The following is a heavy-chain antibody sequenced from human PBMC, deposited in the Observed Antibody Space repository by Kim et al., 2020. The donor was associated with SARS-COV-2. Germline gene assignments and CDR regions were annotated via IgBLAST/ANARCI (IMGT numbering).Heavy chain of an antibody. CDR2: TYYRSKWSN. D-gene: IGHD3-10*01. J-gene: IGHJ4*02. Sequence: SQTLSLTCAISGDSVSSNSATWNWIRQSPSRGLEWLGRTYYRSKWSNDYAAFVKSRITINPDTSKNQFSLRLNSVTPEDTALYYCARGKSVVRGVTPNFHYWGQGTLVTVSS. CDR3: ARGKSVVRGVTPNFHY. CDR1: GDSVSSNSAT. V-gene: IGHV6-1*01.